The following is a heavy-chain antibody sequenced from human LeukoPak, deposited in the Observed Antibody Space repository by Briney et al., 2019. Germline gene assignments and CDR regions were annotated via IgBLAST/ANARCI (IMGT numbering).Heavy chain of an antibody. CDR2: IWYDGSNK. V-gene: IGHV3-33*06. J-gene: IGHJ6*03. D-gene: IGHD6-6*01. CDR3: AKVGLRIAARRPLYYMDV. Sequence: GGSLRLSCAASGFTFSSYGMHWVRQAPGKGLEWVAAIWYDGSNKYYADSVKGRFTISRDNSKNTLYLQMNSLRAEDTAVYYCAKVGLRIAARRPLYYMDVWGKGTTVTVSS. CDR1: GFTFSSYG.